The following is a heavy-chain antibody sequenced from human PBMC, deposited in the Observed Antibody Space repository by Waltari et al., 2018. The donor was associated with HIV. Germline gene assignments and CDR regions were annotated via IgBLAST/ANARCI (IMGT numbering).Heavy chain of an antibody. CDR3: AKDNSVNYFTGDAFDI. V-gene: IGHV3-30*18. CDR1: GFTFSSYG. Sequence: QVQLVESGGGVVQPGRSLRLSCAASGFTFSSYGMQWVRQAPGKGPEWVAIIWSDGNNEYYADSVKGRFTISRDNSKDTLYLQMNSLRAEDTAMYYCAKDNSVNYFTGDAFDIWGQGTMVIVSS. J-gene: IGHJ3*02. CDR2: IWSDGNNE. D-gene: IGHD1-26*01.